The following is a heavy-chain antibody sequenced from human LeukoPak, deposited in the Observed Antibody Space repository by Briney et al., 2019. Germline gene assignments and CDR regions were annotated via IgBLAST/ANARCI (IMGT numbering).Heavy chain of an antibody. CDR1: GFSFKDYN. CDR3: ARDPQRVYYGSGSYYGIDY. V-gene: IGHV3-11*04. J-gene: IGHJ4*02. Sequence: GGSLRLSCAASGFSFKDYNMHWVRQAPGKGLEWVSYISSSGSTIYYADSVKGRFTISRDNAKNSLYLQMNSLRAEDTAVYYCARDPQRVYYGSGSYYGIDYWGQGTLVTVSS. D-gene: IGHD3-10*01. CDR2: ISSSGSTI.